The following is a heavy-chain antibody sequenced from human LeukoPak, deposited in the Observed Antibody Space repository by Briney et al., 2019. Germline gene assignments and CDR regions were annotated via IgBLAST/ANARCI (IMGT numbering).Heavy chain of an antibody. V-gene: IGHV3-23*01. CDR1: GSTFSSYA. Sequence: GGSLRLSCAASGSTFSSYAMSWVRQAPGKGLEWVSAISGSGGSTYYADSVKGRFTISRDNSKNTLYLQMNSLRAEDTAVYYCAKDSYYDSSGYFDYWGQGTLVTVSS. CDR2: ISGSGGST. J-gene: IGHJ4*02. D-gene: IGHD3-22*01. CDR3: AKDSYYDSSGYFDY.